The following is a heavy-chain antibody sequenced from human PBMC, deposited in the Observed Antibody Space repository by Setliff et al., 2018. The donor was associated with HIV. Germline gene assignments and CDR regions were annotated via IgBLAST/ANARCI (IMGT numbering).Heavy chain of an antibody. CDR1: GGAFISHT. CDR3: ARDFGGYCSSMSCPGLFDP. D-gene: IGHD2-2*01. CDR2: IIPILGIP. V-gene: IGHV1-69*04. Sequence: SVKVSCKASGGAFISHTFTWVRQAPGQGLEWMGRIIPILGIPNYAQNFQGRLTISADESTSTAYMELSSLRSEDTAVYYCARDFGGYCSSMSCPGLFDPWGQGTLVTVSS. J-gene: IGHJ5*02.